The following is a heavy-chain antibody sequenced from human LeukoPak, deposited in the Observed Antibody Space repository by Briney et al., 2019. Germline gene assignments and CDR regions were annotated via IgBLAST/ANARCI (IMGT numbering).Heavy chain of an antibody. V-gene: IGHV4-31*03. J-gene: IGHJ5*02. D-gene: IGHD2-15*01. Sequence: SETLSLTCTVSGGSISSGGYYWSWIRQHPGKGLEWIGYIYYSGSTYYNPSLKSRVTISVDTSKNQSSLKLSSVTAADTAVYYCARVRHGGFRGVDPWGQGTLVTVSS. CDR1: GGSISSGGYY. CDR3: ARVRHGGFRGVDP. CDR2: IYYSGST.